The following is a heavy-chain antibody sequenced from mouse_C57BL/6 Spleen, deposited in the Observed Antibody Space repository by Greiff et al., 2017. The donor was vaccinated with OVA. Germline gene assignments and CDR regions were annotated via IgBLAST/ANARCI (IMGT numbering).Heavy chain of an antibody. CDR1: GYTFTSYW. V-gene: IGHV1-69*01. Sequence: QVQLKESGAELVMPGASVKLSCKASGYTFTSYWMHWVKQRPGQGLEWIGEIDPSDSYTNYNQKFKGKSTLTVDKSSSTAYMQLSSLTSEDSAVYYCASSYGSSPVAYWGQGTLVTVSA. CDR3: ASSYGSSPVAY. CDR2: IDPSDSYT. J-gene: IGHJ3*01. D-gene: IGHD1-1*01.